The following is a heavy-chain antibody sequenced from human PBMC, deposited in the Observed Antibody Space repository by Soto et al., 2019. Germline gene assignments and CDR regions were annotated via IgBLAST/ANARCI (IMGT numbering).Heavy chain of an antibody. Sequence: PGGSLRLSCAASGFTFSSYGMHWVRQAPGKGLEWVAVISYDGSNKYYADSVKGRFTISRDNSKNTLYLQMNSLRAEDTAVCYCAKEDRWELLKDYYFDYWGQGT. CDR2: ISYDGSNK. CDR3: AKEDRWELLKDYYFDY. J-gene: IGHJ4*02. V-gene: IGHV3-30*18. CDR1: GFTFSSYG. D-gene: IGHD1-26*01.